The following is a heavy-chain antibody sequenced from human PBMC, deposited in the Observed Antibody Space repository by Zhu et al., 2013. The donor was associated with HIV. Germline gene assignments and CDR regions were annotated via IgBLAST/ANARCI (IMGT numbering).Heavy chain of an antibody. D-gene: IGHD7-27*01. CDR2: IDPNNGGT. J-gene: IGHJ6*03. CDR3: ARGMANWGSLCMDV. Sequence: QVHLVQSGAEVKKPGSSVKVSCKAFGDTFNNLVINWVRQAPGQGLEWMGWIDPNNGGTNYAQKFQGRVTLTRDMSITTAYMELTRLTSDDTAVYYCARGMANWGSLCMDVWGKGTTVTVSS. V-gene: IGHV1-2*02. CDR1: GDTFNNLV.